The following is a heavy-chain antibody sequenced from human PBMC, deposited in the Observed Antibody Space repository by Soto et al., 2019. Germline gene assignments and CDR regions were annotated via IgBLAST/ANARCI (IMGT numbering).Heavy chain of an antibody. J-gene: IGHJ4*02. CDR1: GFTLGTYV. CDR2: ISGSGGST. Sequence: EVQLLESGGGLVQPGGSLRLSCAASGFTLGTYVMTWVRQAPGKGLEWVSAISGSGGSTNYADPVKGRFTIPRDNTKNTLYLQMNSLRVEDTAVYYCAKDRKGSYCSGGSCYSFDYWGQGTLVTVPS. D-gene: IGHD2-15*01. V-gene: IGHV3-23*01. CDR3: AKDRKGSYCSGGSCYSFDY.